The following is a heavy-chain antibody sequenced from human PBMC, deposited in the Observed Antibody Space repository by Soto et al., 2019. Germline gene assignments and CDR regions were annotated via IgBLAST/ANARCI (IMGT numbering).Heavy chain of an antibody. CDR1: GFSLSNARMG. Sequence: SGPTLVNPTETLTLTCTVSGFSLSNARMGVSWIRQPPGKALEWLAHIFSNDEKSYSTSLKSRLTISKDTSKSQVVLTMTNMDPVDTATYYCARIPGYNYYYGMDVWGHGTTVTVSS. CDR2: IFSNDEK. V-gene: IGHV2-26*01. CDR3: ARIPGYNYYYGMDV. J-gene: IGHJ6*02.